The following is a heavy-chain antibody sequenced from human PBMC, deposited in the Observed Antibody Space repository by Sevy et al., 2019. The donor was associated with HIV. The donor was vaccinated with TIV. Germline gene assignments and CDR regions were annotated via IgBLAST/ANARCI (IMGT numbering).Heavy chain of an antibody. CDR2: ISGSGNII. D-gene: IGHD5-18*01. CDR3: AKKGYSSGIFYYFDY. Sequence: GGSLRLSCAASGFSFSDSYMSWVRHAPGKGLEWIAYISGSGNIIYYADSVRGRFSISRDNAKKSLYLQMNSLRAEDTAVYFCAKKGYSSGIFYYFDYWGQGTLVTVSS. CDR1: GFSFSDSY. J-gene: IGHJ4*02. V-gene: IGHV3-11*01.